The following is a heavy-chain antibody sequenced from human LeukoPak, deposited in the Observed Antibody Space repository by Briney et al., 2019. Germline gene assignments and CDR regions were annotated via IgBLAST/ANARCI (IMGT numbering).Heavy chain of an antibody. J-gene: IGHJ4*02. CDR2: ISGSGGST. CDR1: GFTFTSYA. Sequence: GGSLRLSCAASGFTFTSYAMSWVRQAPGKGLEWVSAISGSGGSTYYAGSVKGRFTISRDNSKNTLYLQMNSLRAEDTAVYYCAKTVCRSGACHRDYWGQGTLVTVSS. CDR3: AKTVCRSGACHRDY. D-gene: IGHD2-21*02. V-gene: IGHV3-23*01.